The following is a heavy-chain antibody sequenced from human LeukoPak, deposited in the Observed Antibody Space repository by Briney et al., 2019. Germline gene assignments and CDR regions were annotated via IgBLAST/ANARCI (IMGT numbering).Heavy chain of an antibody. Sequence: PGGSLRLSCAASGFTFSNYWMHWVRQAPGKGLVWVSRVDSDESNTDYADAVKGRFTISRDNAKNTLYLEMNSLRAEDMAVYYCARVSGDFWGGYSFDSWGQGTLVVVSS. CDR3: ARVSGDFWGGYSFDS. CDR1: GFTFSNYW. V-gene: IGHV3-74*01. CDR2: VDSDESNT. J-gene: IGHJ4*02. D-gene: IGHD3-3*01.